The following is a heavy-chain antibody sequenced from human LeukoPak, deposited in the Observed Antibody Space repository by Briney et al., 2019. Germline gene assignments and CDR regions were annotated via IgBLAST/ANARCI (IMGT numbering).Heavy chain of an antibody. CDR2: IYTSGST. Sequence: SETLSLTCTVSGGSISSSSYYWSWIRQPAGKGLEWIGRIYTSGSTNYNPSLKSRVTMSVDTSKNQFSLKLSSVTAADTAVYYCARDQGYYDSSGPGGIYYFDYWGQGTLVTVSS. D-gene: IGHD3-22*01. CDR3: ARDQGYYDSSGPGGIYYFDY. CDR1: GGSISSSSYY. J-gene: IGHJ4*02. V-gene: IGHV4-61*02.